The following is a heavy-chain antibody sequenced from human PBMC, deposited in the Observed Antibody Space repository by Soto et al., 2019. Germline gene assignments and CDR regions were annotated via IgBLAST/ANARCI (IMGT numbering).Heavy chain of an antibody. CDR1: GGSISSGGYY. Sequence: QVQLQESGPGLVKPSQTLSLTCTVSGGSISSGGYYWSWIRQHPGKGLEWIGYIYYSGSTYYNPSLKSRVTISVDTAKNQFSMKLSSVTAADTAVYYCARGPTIRGAILEWLPNPRGYYYYGMDVWGQGTTVTVSS. CDR2: IYYSGST. J-gene: IGHJ6*02. CDR3: ARGPTIRGAILEWLPNPRGYYYYGMDV. D-gene: IGHD3-3*02. V-gene: IGHV4-31*03.